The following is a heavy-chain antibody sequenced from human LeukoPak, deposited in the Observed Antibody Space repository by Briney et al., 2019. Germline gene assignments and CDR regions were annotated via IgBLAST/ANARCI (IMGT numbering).Heavy chain of an antibody. CDR1: GGSISSSY. Sequence: SETLSLTCTVSGGSISSSYWSWIRQPPGKGLEWIGYIYYSGGTNYNPSLKSRVTISVDTSKNQFSLKLSSVTEADTAVYYCARYLAEYSSSYGMDVWGQGTTVIVSS. CDR2: IYYSGGT. V-gene: IGHV4-59*01. J-gene: IGHJ6*02. D-gene: IGHD6-6*01. CDR3: ARYLAEYSSSYGMDV.